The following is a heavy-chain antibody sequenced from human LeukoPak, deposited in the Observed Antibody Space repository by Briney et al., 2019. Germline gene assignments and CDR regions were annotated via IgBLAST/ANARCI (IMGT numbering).Heavy chain of an antibody. J-gene: IGHJ4*02. V-gene: IGHV3-49*04. Sequence: GRSLRLSCTASGFTFGDYAMSWVRQAPGKGLEWVGFIRSKAYGGTTEYAASVKGRFTISRDDSKSIAYLQMNSLKTEDTAVYYCTREGDSSGWYVDYWGQGTLVTVSS. CDR2: IRSKAYGGTT. D-gene: IGHD6-19*01. CDR1: GFTFGDYA. CDR3: TREGDSSGWYVDY.